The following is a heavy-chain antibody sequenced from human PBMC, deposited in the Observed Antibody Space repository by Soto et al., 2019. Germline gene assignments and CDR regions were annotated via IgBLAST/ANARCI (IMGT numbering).Heavy chain of an antibody. D-gene: IGHD3-3*01. V-gene: IGHV4-34*02. Sequence: QVQLQQWGAGLLKPSETLSLTCAVYGGSFSGYYWTWIRQAPGKGLEWIGEINHCGGTNYNSSLKSRVTISLDTSKSQFSLIMYSVTAADTAVYYCASVRQYHQFWSVCQTEGPCAVDVWGPGTTVTGSS. CDR1: GGSFSGYY. J-gene: IGHJ6*02. CDR2: INHCGGT. CDR3: ASVRQYHQFWSVCQTEGPCAVDV.